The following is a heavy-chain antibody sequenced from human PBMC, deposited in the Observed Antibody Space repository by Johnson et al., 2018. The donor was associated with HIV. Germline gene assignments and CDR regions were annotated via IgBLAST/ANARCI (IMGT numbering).Heavy chain of an antibody. CDR3: AKETRGRRSGFDI. J-gene: IGHJ3*02. D-gene: IGHD2-15*01. CDR1: GFTFSSFG. Sequence: QVQLVESGGGVVKPGRSLRLSCAASGFTFSSFGMHWVRQAPGKGLEWVTFIQHDGSSKYSADSVKGRFIISRDISKKTVFLQMNSLRPEDTAVYYCAKETRGRRSGFDIWGQGTMVTVSS. V-gene: IGHV3-30*18. CDR2: IQHDGSSK.